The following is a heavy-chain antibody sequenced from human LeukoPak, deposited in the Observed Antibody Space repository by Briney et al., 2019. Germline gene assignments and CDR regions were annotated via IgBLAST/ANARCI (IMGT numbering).Heavy chain of an antibody. Sequence: GASVKVSCKASGYTFTGYYMHWVRQAPGQGLEWMGGIIPIFGTANYAQKFQGRVTITADESTSTAYMELSSLRSEDTAVYYCARAGAFDIWGQGTMVTVSS. J-gene: IGHJ3*02. CDR3: ARAGAFDI. CDR1: GYTFTGYY. V-gene: IGHV1-69*13. CDR2: IIPIFGTA. D-gene: IGHD7-27*01.